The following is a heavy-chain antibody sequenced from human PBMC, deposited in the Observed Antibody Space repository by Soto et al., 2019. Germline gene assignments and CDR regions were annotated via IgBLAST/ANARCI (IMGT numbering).Heavy chain of an antibody. CDR2: IYPDDSDT. CDR3: ARRSGRAGYRDAFDS. J-gene: IGHJ3*02. D-gene: IGHD3-10*01. Sequence: VQLVQSGAEVKKPGESLKISCKGSGYSFTTYWIGWVRQMPGKGLEWMGIIYPDDSDTRYSPSFQGQVTISADKSISTAYLQWSSLMASESAMYYCARRSGRAGYRDAFDSWGQGTMVTVSS. CDR1: GYSFTTYW. V-gene: IGHV5-51*01.